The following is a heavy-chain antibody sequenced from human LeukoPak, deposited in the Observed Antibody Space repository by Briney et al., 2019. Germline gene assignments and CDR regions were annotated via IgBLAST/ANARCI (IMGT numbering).Heavy chain of an antibody. V-gene: IGHV4-4*07. D-gene: IGHD4-11*01. CDR2: IYTSGSP. CDR3: ARDRKKLTVIASYYYYMDV. CDR1: GGSISSYY. J-gene: IGHJ6*03. Sequence: SETLSLTCTVSGGSISSYYWSWIRQPAGKGLEWIGRIYTSGSPNYNPSLKSRVTISVDTSKNQFSLKLSSVTAADTAVYYCARDRKKLTVIASYYYYMDVWGKGTTVTVSS.